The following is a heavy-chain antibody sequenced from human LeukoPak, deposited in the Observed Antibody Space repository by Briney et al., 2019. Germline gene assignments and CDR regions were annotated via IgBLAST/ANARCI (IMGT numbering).Heavy chain of an antibody. D-gene: IGHD2-2*01. CDR2: IKGDGSVQ. V-gene: IGHV3-7*01. J-gene: IGHJ6*03. Sequence: GGSLRLSCTASGFPFSGYYISWVRQAPVAGLEWLANIKGDGSVQDYVDSVKGRFTISRDNAKNSLYLQMNNLRVDDTAVYYCVGQLLRAVWGKGTTVTVSS. CDR1: GFPFSGYY. CDR3: VGQLLRAV.